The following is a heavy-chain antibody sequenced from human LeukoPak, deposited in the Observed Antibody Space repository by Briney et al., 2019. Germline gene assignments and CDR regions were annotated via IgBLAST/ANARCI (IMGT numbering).Heavy chain of an antibody. D-gene: IGHD3-3*01. V-gene: IGHV4-31*03. CDR2: IYYSGST. Sequence: SETLSLTCTVSGGSISSGGYYWSWIRQHPGMGLEWIGYIYYSGSTYYNPSLKSRVTISVDTSKNQFSLKLSSVTAADTAVYYCARSIEMEWLPNPAFDYWGQGTLVTVSS. J-gene: IGHJ4*02. CDR1: GGSISSGGYY. CDR3: ARSIEMEWLPNPAFDY.